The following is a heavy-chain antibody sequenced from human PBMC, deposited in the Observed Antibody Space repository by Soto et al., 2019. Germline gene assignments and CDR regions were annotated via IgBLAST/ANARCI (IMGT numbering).Heavy chain of an antibody. J-gene: IGHJ4*02. Sequence: QVQLVESGGGVVQPGRSLRLSCAASGFTFSSYGMHWVRQAPGKGLEWVAVIWYDGSNTYYADSVKGRFTISRDNSKNTLYPQMNSLRAEDTSVYYCARGLCSFDYWGQGTLVTVSS. CDR3: ARGLCSFDY. CDR2: IWYDGSNT. D-gene: IGHD2-2*01. V-gene: IGHV3-33*01. CDR1: GFTFSSYG.